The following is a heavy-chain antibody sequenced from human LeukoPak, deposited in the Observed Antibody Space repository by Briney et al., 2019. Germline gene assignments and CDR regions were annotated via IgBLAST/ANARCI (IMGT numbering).Heavy chain of an antibody. CDR3: ARVTSSQYYDFWSGYYQSWFDP. V-gene: IGHV1-2*02. Sequence: ASVKVSCKASGYTFTGYYMHWVRQAPGQGLEWMGWINPNSGGTNYAQKFQGRVTMTRDTSISTAYMELSRLRSDDTAVYYCARVTSSQYYDFWSGYYQSWFDPWGQGTLVTVSS. J-gene: IGHJ5*02. D-gene: IGHD3-3*01. CDR2: INPNSGGT. CDR1: GYTFTGYY.